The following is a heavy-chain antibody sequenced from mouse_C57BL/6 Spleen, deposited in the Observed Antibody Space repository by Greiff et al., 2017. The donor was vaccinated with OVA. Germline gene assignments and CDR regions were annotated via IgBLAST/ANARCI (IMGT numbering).Heavy chain of an antibody. CDR2: IDPSDSYN. CDR1: GYTFTSYW. Sequence: QVQLQQPGAELVMPGASVKLSCKASGYTFTSYWMHWVKQRPGQGLEWIGEIDPSDSYNNYNQKFKGKSTLTVDKSSSTAYMQLSSLTSEDSAVYYCARRGITTRDFDYWGQGTTLTVSS. D-gene: IGHD1-1*01. V-gene: IGHV1-69*01. J-gene: IGHJ2*01. CDR3: ARRGITTRDFDY.